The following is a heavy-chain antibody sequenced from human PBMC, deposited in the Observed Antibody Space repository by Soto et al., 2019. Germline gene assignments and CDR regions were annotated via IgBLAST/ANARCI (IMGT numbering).Heavy chain of an antibody. J-gene: IGHJ6*02. CDR1: GDTFKNCV. CDR2: IIPLFGTT. V-gene: IGHV1-69*01. D-gene: IGHD3-10*01. CDR3: AAELCFGKLSVV. Sequence: QVQVVQSGVEVRRPGSSVKVSCKASGDTFKNCVISWVRQAPGQGLEWMGGIIPLFGTTDFAQRFQGRLTITTDESTTTAYMELGRLRSEDTATYYCAAELCFGKLSVVWGQGTTVIVSS.